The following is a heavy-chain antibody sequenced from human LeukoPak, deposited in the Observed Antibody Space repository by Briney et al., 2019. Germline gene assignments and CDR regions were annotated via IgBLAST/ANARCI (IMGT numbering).Heavy chain of an antibody. Sequence: GGSLRLSCAASGFTFSSYAMSWVRQAPGKGLEWVSAISGSGGSTYYADSVKGRFTISRDNSKNTLYLQMNSLRAEDTAVYYCAKYYDFWSGYYTGDYFDYWGQGTLVTVSS. CDR3: AKYYDFWSGYYTGDYFDY. J-gene: IGHJ4*02. CDR1: GFTFSSYA. D-gene: IGHD3-3*01. CDR2: ISGSGGST. V-gene: IGHV3-23*01.